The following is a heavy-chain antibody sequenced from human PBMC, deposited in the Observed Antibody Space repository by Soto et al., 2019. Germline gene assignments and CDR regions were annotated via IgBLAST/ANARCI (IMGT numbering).Heavy chain of an antibody. CDR3: DP. CDR2: MNPNSGNT. J-gene: IGHJ5*02. Sequence: ASVKVSCKGSGYTFTSYHINWVRQATGQGLEWMGWMNPNSGNTGYAQTLQGRVTMTNMDPVDTATYYCAHRRSTYYYDSTFDPWGQGTLVTVSS. CDR1: GYTFTSYH. V-gene: IGHV1-8*01. D-gene: IGHD3-22*01.